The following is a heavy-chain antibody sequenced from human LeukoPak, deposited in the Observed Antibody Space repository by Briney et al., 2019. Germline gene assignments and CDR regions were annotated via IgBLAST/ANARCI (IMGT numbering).Heavy chain of an antibody. V-gene: IGHV3-15*01. CDR2: IKSKSDGGTT. Sequence: GGSLRLSCAASGFTFSNAWMSWVRQAPGKGLEWVGRIKSKSDGGTTDYAAPVKGRFTISRDDSKNTLYLQMNSLKTEDTAVYYCFTKKYSNYMDVWGKGTTVTISS. CDR1: GFTFSNAW. D-gene: IGHD2-15*01. J-gene: IGHJ6*03. CDR3: FTKKYSNYMDV.